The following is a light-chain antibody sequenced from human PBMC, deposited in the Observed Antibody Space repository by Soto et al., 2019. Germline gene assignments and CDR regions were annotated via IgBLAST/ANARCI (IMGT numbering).Light chain of an antibody. CDR1: TSNLGAGYD. CDR3: QAYDYTLTASV. CDR2: GNR. J-gene: IGLJ3*02. Sequence: QSVLTQPPSVSGAPGQRVTLSCTGNTSNLGAGYDVHWYQQLPGAAPKLVIFGNRNRPSGVPERFSGSKSGTSASLAIAGLQAEDEADYYCQAYDYTLTASVFGGGTQLTVL. V-gene: IGLV1-40*01.